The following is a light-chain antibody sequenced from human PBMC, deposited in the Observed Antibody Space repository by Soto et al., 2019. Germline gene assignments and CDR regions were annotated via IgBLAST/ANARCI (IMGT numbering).Light chain of an antibody. CDR1: SGHSSYA. V-gene: IGLV4-69*01. CDR2: LNGDGSH. CDR3: QTWDTGIRV. J-gene: IGLJ2*01. Sequence: QLALTQSPSASASLGASVKLTCTLSSGHSSYAIAWHQQQPEKGPRYLMKLNGDGSHDKGDGIPDRFSGSSSGAERYLTISSLQSEDEADYYCQTWDTGIRVFGGGTKVTVL.